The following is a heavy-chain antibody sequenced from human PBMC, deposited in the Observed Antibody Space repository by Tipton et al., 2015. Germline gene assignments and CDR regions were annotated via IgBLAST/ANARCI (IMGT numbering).Heavy chain of an antibody. J-gene: IGHJ4*02. CDR2: IGSKPNSYTT. V-gene: IGHV3-72*01. D-gene: IGHD3-22*01. CDR1: GFTFSDHH. Sequence: SLRLSCAASGFTFSDHHMDWVRQAPGKGLEWVGRIGSKPNSYTTEYAASVEVRFTISRDDSRKRLFLQMNNLRTEDTAVYYCVRRDYDSTALDYWGRGTLVSVSS. CDR3: VRRDYDSTALDY.